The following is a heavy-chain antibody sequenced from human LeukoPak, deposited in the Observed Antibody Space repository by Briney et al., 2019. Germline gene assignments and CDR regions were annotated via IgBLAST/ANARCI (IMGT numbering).Heavy chain of an antibody. CDR1: GYSFTSYW. D-gene: IGHD3-10*01. CDR3: ARRYSNYYGSGSYGY. J-gene: IGHJ4*02. V-gene: IGHV5-51*01. Sequence: VESLLISCKGSGYSFTSYWIAWVRQMPGKGLEWMGIIYPGDSGTRYSPSFQGQVTISADKSISTAYLQWSSLKASDAAMYYCARRYSNYYGSGSYGYWGQATLVTVSS. CDR2: IYPGDSGT.